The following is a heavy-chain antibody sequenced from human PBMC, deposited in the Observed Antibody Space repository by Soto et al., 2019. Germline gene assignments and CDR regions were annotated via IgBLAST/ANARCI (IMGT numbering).Heavy chain of an antibody. D-gene: IGHD3-16*02. CDR3: ARDLSNYYGMDV. J-gene: IGHJ6*02. CDR2: IYSGGST. Sequence: GGSLRLSCAASGLTVSSNYMSWVRQAPGKGLEWVSVIYSGGSTYYADSVKGRFTISRDNSKNTLYLQMNSLRAEDTAVYYCARDLSNYYGMDVWGQGTTVTVSS. CDR1: GLTVSSNY. V-gene: IGHV3-53*01.